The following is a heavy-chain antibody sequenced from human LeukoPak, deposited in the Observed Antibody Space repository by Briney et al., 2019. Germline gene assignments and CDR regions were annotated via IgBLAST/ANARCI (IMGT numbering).Heavy chain of an antibody. CDR2: ISYDGSNK. J-gene: IGHJ4*02. V-gene: IGHV3-30-3*01. CDR1: GFTFSSYA. CDR3: ARDSGIAAAGSHVDY. D-gene: IGHD6-13*01. Sequence: PGGSLRLSCAASGFTFSSYAMHWVRQAPGKGLEWVAVISYDGSNKYYADSVKGRFTISRDNSKNTLYLQMNSLRAEDTAVYYCARDSGIAAAGSHVDYWGQGTLVTVSS.